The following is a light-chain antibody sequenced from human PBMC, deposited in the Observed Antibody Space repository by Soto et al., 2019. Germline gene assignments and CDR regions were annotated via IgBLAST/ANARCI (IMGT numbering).Light chain of an antibody. CDR1: QSISRY. V-gene: IGKV1-39*01. J-gene: IGKJ1*01. CDR2: TAS. CDR3: LQLNSYPRT. Sequence: DILMTQSPSSLSASVGDIGTITRRASQSISRYLNWYQQKAGKAPKLLIYTASTLQSGVPSRFSGSGSGTDFTLTISSLQPDDFATYYCLQLNSYPRTFGQGTKVDIK.